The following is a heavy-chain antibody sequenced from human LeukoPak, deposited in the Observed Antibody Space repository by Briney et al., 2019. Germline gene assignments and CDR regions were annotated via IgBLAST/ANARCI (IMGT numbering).Heavy chain of an antibody. J-gene: IGHJ3*02. Sequence: SGGSLRLSCAAPGFTFHDYATHWVRHVPGKGLAWVSGITWNSGSVLYADSVRGRFTISRDNAKNSLYLQMNSLRPEDMAFYYCAKGLGVASLIVDALDMWGQGTMVTV. CDR1: GFTFHDYA. CDR2: ITWNSGSV. V-gene: IGHV3-9*03. CDR3: AKGLGVASLIVDALDM. D-gene: IGHD3/OR15-3a*01.